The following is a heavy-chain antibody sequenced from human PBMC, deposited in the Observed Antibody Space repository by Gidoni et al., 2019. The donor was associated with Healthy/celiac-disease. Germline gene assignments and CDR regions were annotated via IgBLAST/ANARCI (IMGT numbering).Heavy chain of an antibody. CDR3: TGGYCSSTSCWGWFDP. J-gene: IGHJ5*02. CDR1: GFTLSGSA. D-gene: IGHD2-2*03. V-gene: IGHV3-73*01. Sequence: EVQLVESGGGLVQPGGSLKLSCAASGFTLSGSAMHWVRKASGKGLEWVGRIRSKANSYATAYAASVKGRFTISRDDSKNTAYLQMNSLKTEDTAVYYCTGGYCSSTSCWGWFDPWGQGTLVTVSS. CDR2: IRSKANSYAT.